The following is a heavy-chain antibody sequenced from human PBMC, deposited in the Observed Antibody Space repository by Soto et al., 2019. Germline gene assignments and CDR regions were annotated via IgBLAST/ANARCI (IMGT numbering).Heavy chain of an antibody. D-gene: IGHD2-2*01. CDR3: ARDRYCSSTSCYSKFDYGMDV. CDR1: GGTFSSYA. V-gene: IGHV1-69*01. CDR2: IIPIFGTA. J-gene: IGHJ6*02. Sequence: QVQLVQSGAEVKKPGSSVKVSCKASGGTFSSYAISWVRQAPGQGLEWMGGIIPIFGTANYAQKFQGRVTITADESTGTAYMELSSLRSEDTAVYYCARDRYCSSTSCYSKFDYGMDVWGQGTTVTVSS.